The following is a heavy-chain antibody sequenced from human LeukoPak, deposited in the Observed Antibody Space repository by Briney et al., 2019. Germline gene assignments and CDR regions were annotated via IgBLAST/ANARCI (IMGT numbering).Heavy chain of an antibody. J-gene: IGHJ5*02. CDR2: IYYSGST. V-gene: IGHV4-30-4*08. CDR3: ARASTMVRGVIGANWFDP. Sequence: PSETLSLTCTVSGGSISSGDYYWSWIRQPPGKGLEWIGYIYYSGSTYYNPPLKSRVTISVDTSKNQFSLKLSSVTAADTAVYYCARASTMVRGVIGANWFDPWGQGTLVTVSS. D-gene: IGHD3-10*01. CDR1: GGSISSGDYY.